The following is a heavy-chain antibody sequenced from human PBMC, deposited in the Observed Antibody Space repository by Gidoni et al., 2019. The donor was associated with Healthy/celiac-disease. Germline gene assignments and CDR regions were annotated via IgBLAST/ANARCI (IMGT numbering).Heavy chain of an antibody. V-gene: IGHV3-23*01. CDR3: AKDRWNDAHNYYYYGMDV. CDR2: ISGSGGST. CDR1: GSPFSSYA. J-gene: IGHJ6*02. D-gene: IGHD1-1*01. Sequence: EVQLLESGGGLVQPGGSLRLSCAASGSPFSSYALSWVRQAPGKGLEWVSAISGSGGSTYYADSVKGRFTISRDNSKNTLYLQMNSLRAEDTAVYYCAKDRWNDAHNYYYYGMDVWGQGTTVTVSS.